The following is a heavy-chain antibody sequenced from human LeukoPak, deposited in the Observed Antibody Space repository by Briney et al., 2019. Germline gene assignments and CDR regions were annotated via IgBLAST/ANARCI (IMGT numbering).Heavy chain of an antibody. CDR1: GFTFSSYA. D-gene: IGHD3-22*01. J-gene: IGHJ3*02. CDR3: ARGRKSITMIVVVITKRKYAFDI. CDR2: INHSGST. Sequence: GSLRLSCAAAGFTFSSYAMNWVRQAPGKGLEWIGEINHSGSTNYNPSLKSRVTISVDTSKNQFSLKLSSVTAADTAVYYCARGRKSITMIVVVITKRKYAFDIWGQGTMVTVSS. V-gene: IGHV4-34*01.